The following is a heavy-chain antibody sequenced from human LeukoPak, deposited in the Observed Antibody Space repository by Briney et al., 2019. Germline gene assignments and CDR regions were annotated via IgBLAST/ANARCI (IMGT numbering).Heavy chain of an antibody. V-gene: IGHV4-59*12. CDR1: GGSISSYY. Sequence: SETLSLTCTVSGGSISSYYWSWIRQPPGKGLEWIGYIYYSGSTNYNPSLKSRVTISVDTSKNQFSLKLSSVTAADTAVYYCARVRSHYNRRYFDYWGQGTLVTVPS. CDR2: IYYSGST. J-gene: IGHJ4*02. D-gene: IGHD1-14*01. CDR3: ARVRSHYNRRYFDY.